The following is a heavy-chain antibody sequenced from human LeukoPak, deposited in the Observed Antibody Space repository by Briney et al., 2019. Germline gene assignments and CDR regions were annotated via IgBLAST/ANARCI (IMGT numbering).Heavy chain of an antibody. CDR2: INPNSGGT. CDR1: GYTFTSHY. Sequence: ASVKVSCKASGYTFTSHYMHWVRQAPGQGLEWMGWINPNSGGTNYAQKFQGWVTMTRDTSISTAYMELSRLRSDDTAVYYCARDGLGYCSSTSCLLNWFDPWGQGTLVTVSS. CDR3: ARDGLGYCSSTSCLLNWFDP. V-gene: IGHV1-2*04. D-gene: IGHD2-2*01. J-gene: IGHJ5*02.